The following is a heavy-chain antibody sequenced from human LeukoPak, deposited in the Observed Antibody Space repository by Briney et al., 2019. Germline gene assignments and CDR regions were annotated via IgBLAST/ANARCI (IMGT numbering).Heavy chain of an antibody. D-gene: IGHD3-22*01. Sequence: GGSLRLSCAASGFTFSSYDMSWVRQAPGKGLEWVSGISGSGTIAYYADSVKGRFTISRDNAKNSLYLQMNSLRAEDTAVYYCARDTYYYDSSGYRGDYWGQGTLVTVSS. CDR2: ISGSGTIA. CDR3: ARDTYYYDSSGYRGDY. J-gene: IGHJ4*02. V-gene: IGHV3-21*01. CDR1: GFTFSSYD.